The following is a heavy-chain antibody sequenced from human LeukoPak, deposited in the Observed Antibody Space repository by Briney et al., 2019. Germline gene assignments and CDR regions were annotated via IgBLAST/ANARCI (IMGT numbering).Heavy chain of an antibody. D-gene: IGHD6-6*01. CDR1: GFDVSGIY. CDR3: VRGGDSSSSSLSDY. V-gene: IGHV3-53*04. J-gene: IGHJ4*02. Sequence: GGSLRLSCVASGFDVSGIYMSWVRQAPGKGLEWVSVIYATGITYYADSVRGRFTISRHNPDNTVYLQMNNLRDEDTAVYYCVRGGDSSSSSLSDYWGQGTLVTVSS. CDR2: IYATGIT.